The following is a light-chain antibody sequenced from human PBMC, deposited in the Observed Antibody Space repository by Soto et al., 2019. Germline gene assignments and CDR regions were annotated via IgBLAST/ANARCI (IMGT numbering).Light chain of an antibody. CDR2: GAS. Sequence: ILLTQSPATLSLSPGERATLSCRASQTVSRKYLAWYQQKPGQAPRFLIYGASSRATGIPERFSGSGSETDFTLTISRLEPEDFAVYYCQQYGSSPLTFGGGTKVDIK. CDR3: QQYGSSPLT. CDR1: QTVSRKY. J-gene: IGKJ4*01. V-gene: IGKV3-20*01.